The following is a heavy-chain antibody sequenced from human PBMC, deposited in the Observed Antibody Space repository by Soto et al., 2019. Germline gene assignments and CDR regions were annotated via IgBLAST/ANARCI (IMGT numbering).Heavy chain of an antibody. D-gene: IGHD2-15*01. CDR3: ARDRYPAFFQH. V-gene: IGHV4-31*03. CDR1: GGSISSGGYY. Sequence: QVRLQESGPGLVKPSQTLSLTCTVSGGSISSGGYYWSWIRQHPGKGLEWIGYIYYSGSTYYNPSLNSRVTISVDTSKNQFSLKLSSVTAADTAVYYCARDRYPAFFQHWGQGTLVTVSS. CDR2: IYYSGST. J-gene: IGHJ1*01.